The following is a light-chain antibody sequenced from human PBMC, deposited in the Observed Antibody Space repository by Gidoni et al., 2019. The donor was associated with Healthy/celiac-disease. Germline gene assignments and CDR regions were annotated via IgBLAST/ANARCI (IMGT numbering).Light chain of an antibody. J-gene: IGKJ3*01. CDR3: QQYGSSPRIN. Sequence: IVLTQYPGTLSLSPGERATLSCRASQSVSSSYLAWYQQKPGQAPRLLIYGASSRATGIPDRFSGSGSGTDFTLTISRLEPEDFAVYYCQQYGSSPRINVXPGTKVDIK. V-gene: IGKV3-20*01. CDR1: QSVSSSY. CDR2: GAS.